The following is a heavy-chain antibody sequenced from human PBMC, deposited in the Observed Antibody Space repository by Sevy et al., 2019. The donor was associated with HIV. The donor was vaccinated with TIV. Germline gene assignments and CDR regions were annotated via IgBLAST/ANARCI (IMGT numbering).Heavy chain of an antibody. CDR3: ASPSYGSGESFDY. V-gene: IGHV3-48*03. Sequence: GGSLRLSCAASGFTFSSYEMNWVRQAPGKGLEWVSYISSSGSTIYYADSVKGRFTISRDNAKNSLYLQMNSLRAEDTAVYYCASPSYGSGESFDYWGHGTLVTVSS. CDR1: GFTFSSYE. CDR2: ISSSGSTI. D-gene: IGHD3-10*01. J-gene: IGHJ4*01.